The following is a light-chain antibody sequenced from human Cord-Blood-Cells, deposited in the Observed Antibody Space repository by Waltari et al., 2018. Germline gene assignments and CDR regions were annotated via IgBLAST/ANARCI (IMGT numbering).Light chain of an antibody. V-gene: IGLV3-1*01. J-gene: IGLJ2*01. Sequence: SYELTQPPSVSLSPGQTASITCSGDTLGDKYACWYQQKPGQSPVLVLYQDSKRPPGIPERFSGSNSGNTATLTISGTQAMDEADYYCQAWDSSVVFGGGTKLTVL. CDR3: QAWDSSVV. CDR2: QDS. CDR1: TLGDKY.